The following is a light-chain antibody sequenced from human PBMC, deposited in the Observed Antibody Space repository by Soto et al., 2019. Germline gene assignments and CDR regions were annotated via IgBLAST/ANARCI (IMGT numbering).Light chain of an antibody. CDR3: AVWDASLNGHV. CDR2: TND. CDR1: SSNMGSNT. J-gene: IGLJ1*01. V-gene: IGLV1-44*01. Sequence: QSVLTQPPSASGTPGQTVTISCYGSSSNMGSNTVHWFQQFPGTAPKLLIYTNDQRPSGVPDRFSGSNSGTSASLAISGLQSEDEADYYCAVWDASLNGHVFGAGNKVTVL.